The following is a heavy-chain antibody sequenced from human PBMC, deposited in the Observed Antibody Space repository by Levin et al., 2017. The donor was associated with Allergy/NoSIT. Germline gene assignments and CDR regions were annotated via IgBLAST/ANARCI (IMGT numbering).Heavy chain of an antibody. CDR2: IKSKSDGGTI. D-gene: IGHD2-2*01. CDR3: TWPHCSSTSCFVF. Sequence: GGSLRLSCAGSGFTFNNAWMDWIRQAPGKGLEWVGRIKSKSDGGTIDYAAPVKGRFTISRDDSQNTLFVQMNSLKTEDTAMYYCTWPHCSSTSCFVFWGQGTLVTVSS. J-gene: IGHJ4*02. CDR1: GFTFNNAW. V-gene: IGHV3-15*01.